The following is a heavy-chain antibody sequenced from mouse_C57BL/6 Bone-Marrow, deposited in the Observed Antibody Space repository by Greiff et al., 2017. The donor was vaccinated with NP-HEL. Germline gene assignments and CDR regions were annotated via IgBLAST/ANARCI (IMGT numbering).Heavy chain of an antibody. Sequence: VKLVESGPGLVQPSQSLSITCTVSGFSLTSYGVHWVRQSPGKGLEWLGVIWSGGSTDYNAAFISRLSISKDNSKSQVFFKMNSLQADDTAIYYCARSYGYYVWFAYWGQGTLVTVSA. CDR1: GFSLTSYG. D-gene: IGHD2-3*01. V-gene: IGHV2-2*01. J-gene: IGHJ3*01. CDR2: IWSGGST. CDR3: ARSYGYYVWFAY.